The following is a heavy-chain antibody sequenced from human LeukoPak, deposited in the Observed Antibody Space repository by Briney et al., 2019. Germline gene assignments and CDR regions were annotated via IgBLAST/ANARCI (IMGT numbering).Heavy chain of an antibody. CDR2: TYYRSKWNN. Sequence: SQTLSLTCAISGDSVSSNTAAWNWIRQSPWRGLEWLGRTYYRSKWNNDYAASVKSRITINPDTSKNQFSLQLNSVTPEDTAVYYCASISKTGTRDYWGQGTLVTVSS. J-gene: IGHJ4*02. CDR1: GDSVSSNTAA. D-gene: IGHD1-7*01. V-gene: IGHV6-1*01. CDR3: ASISKTGTRDY.